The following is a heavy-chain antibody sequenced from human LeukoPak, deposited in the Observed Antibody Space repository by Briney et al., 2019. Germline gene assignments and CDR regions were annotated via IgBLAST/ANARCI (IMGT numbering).Heavy chain of an antibody. CDR2: IIPIFGTA. CDR1: GGTFSSYA. CDR3: ARDPPRFGDPDGFDI. V-gene: IGHV1-69*05. J-gene: IGHJ3*02. Sequence: GASVKVSCKASGGTFSSYAISWVRQAPGQGLEWMGGIIPIFGTANYAQKFQGRVTITTDESTSTAYMELSSLRSEDTAVYYCARDPPRFGDPDGFDIWGQGTKVTVSS. D-gene: IGHD3-10*01.